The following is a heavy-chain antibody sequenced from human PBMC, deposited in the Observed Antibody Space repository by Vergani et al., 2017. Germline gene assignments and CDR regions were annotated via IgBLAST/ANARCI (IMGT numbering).Heavy chain of an antibody. J-gene: IGHJ3*02. CDR1: GGSFSGYY. Sequence: QVQLQQWGAGLLKPSETLSLTCAVYGGSFSGYYWSWIRQPPGKGLEWIGEINHSGSTNYNPSLKSRVTISEDTSKNQFSLKLSSVTAADTAVYYCARHLMTGGWSTHDAFDIWGQGTMVTVSS. D-gene: IGHD2-8*01. CDR2: INHSGST. V-gene: IGHV4-34*01. CDR3: ARHLMTGGWSTHDAFDI.